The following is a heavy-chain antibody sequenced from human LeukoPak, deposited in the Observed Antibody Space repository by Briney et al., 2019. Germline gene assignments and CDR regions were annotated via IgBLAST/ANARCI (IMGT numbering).Heavy chain of an antibody. D-gene: IGHD4-11*01. V-gene: IGHV3-74*01. J-gene: IGHJ4*01. CDR1: GFTFSRYW. CDR3: VRSAFLTTEFYFDY. CDR2: INTDGRTI. Sequence: GGSLRLSCAASGFTFSRYWMHWVRQAPGKGLVWVSRINTDGRTITYADSVKGGFTISRDNAKNTLYLQMNSLRAEDTAVYYCVRSAFLTTEFYFDYWGHGTLVTVSS.